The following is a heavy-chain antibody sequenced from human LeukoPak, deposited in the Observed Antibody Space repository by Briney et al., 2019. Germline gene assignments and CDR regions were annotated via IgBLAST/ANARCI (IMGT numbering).Heavy chain of an antibody. J-gene: IGHJ4*02. CDR2: ISSSSSYI. Sequence: PGGSLRLSCAASGFTFSSYSMNWVRQAPGKGLEWVSSISSSSSYIYYADSVKGRFTISRDNAKNSLYLRMNSLRAEDTAVYYCARDQKRVQPNPLGDYWGQGTLVTVSS. CDR1: GFTFSSYS. V-gene: IGHV3-21*04. D-gene: IGHD6-13*01. CDR3: ARDQKRVQPNPLGDY.